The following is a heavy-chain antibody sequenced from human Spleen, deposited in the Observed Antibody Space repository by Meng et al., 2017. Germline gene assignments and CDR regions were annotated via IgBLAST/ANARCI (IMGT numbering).Heavy chain of an antibody. CDR3: ARGPTTMAHDFDY. CDR1: GGSFSDYY. J-gene: IGHJ4*02. CDR2: INHSGST. D-gene: IGHD4-11*01. Sequence: GQLQESRPGLVKPSQTLALTCVVSGGSFSDYYWSWIRQPPGKGLEWIGEINHSGSTNYNPSLESRATISVDTSQNNLSLKLSSVTAADSAVYYCARGPTTMAHDFDYWGQGTLVTVSS. V-gene: IGHV4-34*09.